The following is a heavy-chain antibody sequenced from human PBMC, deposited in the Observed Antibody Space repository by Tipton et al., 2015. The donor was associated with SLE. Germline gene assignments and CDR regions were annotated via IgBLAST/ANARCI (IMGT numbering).Heavy chain of an antibody. V-gene: IGHV4-38-2*02. Sequence: TLSLTCTVSGYSISSGYYWGWIRQPPGKGLEWIGSIYHSGSTYYNPSLKSRVTISVDTYKNQFSLKLSSVTAADTAVYYCVRSYDYWGQGTLVTVSS. CDR1: GYSISSGYY. CDR3: VRSYDY. D-gene: IGHD1-26*01. CDR2: IYHSGST. J-gene: IGHJ4*02.